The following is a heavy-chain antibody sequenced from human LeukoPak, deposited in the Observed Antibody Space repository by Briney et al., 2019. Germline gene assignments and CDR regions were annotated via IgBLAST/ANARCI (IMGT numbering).Heavy chain of an antibody. D-gene: IGHD2/OR15-2a*01. CDR1: RFTFSSYP. J-gene: IGHJ4*02. Sequence: GGSLRLSCAASRFTFSSYPMPWFRQAPGKGLEWVAVISYHGSIQWYAESVQGRFTISRDDSKSTLFLHINGLITQDTAVYYCARDMVIGAPDYLDYWGQGTLVTVSS. CDR3: ARDMVIGAPDYLDY. V-gene: IGHV3-30*04. CDR2: ISYHGSIQ.